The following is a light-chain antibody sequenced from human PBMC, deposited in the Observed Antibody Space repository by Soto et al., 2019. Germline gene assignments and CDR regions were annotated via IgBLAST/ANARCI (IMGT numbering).Light chain of an antibody. J-gene: IGKJ3*01. CDR2: DAS. CDR1: QDISNF. V-gene: IGKV1-33*01. Sequence: DIQMTQSPSSLSASVGDRVTITCQASQDISNFSNWYQQKPGKAPELLIYDASNLETGVPSRFSGSGSGTDFTFTISSLQPEDVATYYCQHHDNLPRFTFGPGTKVDLK. CDR3: QHHDNLPRFT.